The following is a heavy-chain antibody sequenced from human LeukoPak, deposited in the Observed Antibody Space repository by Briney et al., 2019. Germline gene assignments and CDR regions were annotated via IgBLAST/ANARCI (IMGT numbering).Heavy chain of an antibody. D-gene: IGHD3-3*01. V-gene: IGHV1-18*01. Sequence: GASVKVSCKASDDTFISYAITWVRQAPGQGLEWMGWISAYNDNAHYAQKFQGRVTLTTDMSTSTAYMELRSLRSDDTAVYYCARATYYDFWSGKRPNWFDPWGQGTLVTVSS. CDR3: ARATYYDFWSGKRPNWFDP. CDR2: ISAYNDNA. J-gene: IGHJ5*02. CDR1: DDTFISYA.